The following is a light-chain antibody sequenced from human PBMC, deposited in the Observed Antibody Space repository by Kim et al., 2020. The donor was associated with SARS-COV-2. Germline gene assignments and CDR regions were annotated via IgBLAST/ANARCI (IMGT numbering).Light chain of an antibody. V-gene: IGLV3-21*04. J-gene: IGLJ2*01. CDR3: QVWDSTSDHVV. CDR1: NIVTKA. CDR2: FDT. Sequence: PGKTAIITCGGSNIVTKAVFWYEQKPGQAPVLVIYFDTDRPSGIPERFSGSISGNTATLTISRVEAGDEADYYCQVWDSTSDHVVFGGGTQLTVL.